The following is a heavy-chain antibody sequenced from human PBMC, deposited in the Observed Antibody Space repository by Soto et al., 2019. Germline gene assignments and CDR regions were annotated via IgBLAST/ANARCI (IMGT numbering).Heavy chain of an antibody. CDR3: AKDRGGIWELDY. V-gene: IGHV3-30*18. D-gene: IGHD1-26*01. Sequence: QVQLVESGGGVVQPGRSLRLSCAASGFTFSSSGMHWVRQAPGKGLEWVAVISYDGSNKYYADSVKGRFTISRDNSKTTLYLQMNSLRAEDTAVYYCAKDRGGIWELDYWGQGTLVTVSS. CDR1: GFTFSSSG. CDR2: ISYDGSNK. J-gene: IGHJ4*02.